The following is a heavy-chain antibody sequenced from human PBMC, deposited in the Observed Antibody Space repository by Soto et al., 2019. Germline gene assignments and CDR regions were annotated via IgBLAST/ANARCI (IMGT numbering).Heavy chain of an antibody. Sequence: ASVKVSCKASGYTFTSYGISWVRQAPGQGLEWMGWISAYNGNTNYAQKFQGRVTMTRNTSISTAYMELSSLRSEDTAVYYCARAPPGYSSGWYPNYYYYYYMDVWGKGTTVTVSS. D-gene: IGHD6-19*01. V-gene: IGHV1-18*01. CDR2: ISAYNGNT. CDR1: GYTFTSYG. J-gene: IGHJ6*03. CDR3: ARAPPGYSSGWYPNYYYYYYMDV.